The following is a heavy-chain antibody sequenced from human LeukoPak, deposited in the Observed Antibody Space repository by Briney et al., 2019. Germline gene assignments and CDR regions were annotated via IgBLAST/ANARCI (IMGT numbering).Heavy chain of an antibody. CDR1: GGSFSGYY. CDR3: ARRQQIWSGYYFPPTFVY. D-gene: IGHD3-3*01. J-gene: IGHJ4*02. V-gene: IGHV4-34*01. CDR2: INHSGST. Sequence: SETLSLTCAVYGGSFSGYYWSWIRQPPGKGLEWIGEINHSGSTNYNPSLKSRVTISVDASKNQFSLKLSSVTAADTAVYYCARRQQIWSGYYFPPTFVYWGQGTLVTVSS.